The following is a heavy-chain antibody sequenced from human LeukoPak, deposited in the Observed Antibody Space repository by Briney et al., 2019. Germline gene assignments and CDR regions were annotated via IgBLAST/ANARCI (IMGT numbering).Heavy chain of an antibody. V-gene: IGHV3-15*01. D-gene: IGHD2-8*01. Sequence: GGSLRLSCAASGFTFSNAWMTWVRQAPGRGLGWVGRIKRKTDGGTTDYAAPVKGRFTISRDDSKNTLYLQMNSLKTEDTAVYYCSTVRYCTTDVCYTPFDYWGQGTLVTVSS. CDR2: IKRKTDGGTT. CDR1: GFTFSNAW. CDR3: STVRYCTTDVCYTPFDY. J-gene: IGHJ4*02.